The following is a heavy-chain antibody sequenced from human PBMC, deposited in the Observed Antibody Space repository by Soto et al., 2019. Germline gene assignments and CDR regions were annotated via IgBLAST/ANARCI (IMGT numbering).Heavy chain of an antibody. CDR2: INHSGST. CDR3: ARGRGDGYNTRRWFDP. D-gene: IGHD5-12*01. J-gene: IGHJ5*02. CDR1: GGSFSGYY. Sequence: QVQLQQWGAGLLKPSETLSLTCAVYGGSFSGYYWSWIRQPPGKGLEWIGEINHSGSTNYNPSLKSRVTISVDTSKNQFSLKLSSVTAADTAVYYCARGRGDGYNTRRWFDPWGQGTLVTVSS. V-gene: IGHV4-34*01.